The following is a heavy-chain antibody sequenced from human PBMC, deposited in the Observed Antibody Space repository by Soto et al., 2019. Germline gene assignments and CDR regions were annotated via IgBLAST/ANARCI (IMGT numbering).Heavy chain of an antibody. Sequence: GGSLRLSCAASGFTFSSYGMHWVRQAPGKGLEWVAVISYDGSNKYYADSVKGRFTISRGNSKNTLYLQMNSLRAEDTAVYYCAKLYSSSPFDYWGQGTLVTVSS. CDR3: AKLYSSSPFDY. CDR1: GFTFSSYG. D-gene: IGHD6-13*01. V-gene: IGHV3-30*18. J-gene: IGHJ4*02. CDR2: ISYDGSNK.